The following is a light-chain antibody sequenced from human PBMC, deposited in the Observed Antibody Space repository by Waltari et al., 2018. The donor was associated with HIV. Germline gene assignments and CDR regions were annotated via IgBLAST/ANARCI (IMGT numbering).Light chain of an antibody. J-gene: IGLJ2*01. Sequence: SYALTQPPSVSVAPGKTARITCGGDTIGGKLVHCSQPKPDQAPVLVIWDDSARPSGIPERSSGSNSGNTATLTISRVEGGDEADYYCQVWVDSRDVAVIFGGGTKLTVL. CDR1: TIGGKL. V-gene: IGLV3-21*04. CDR3: QVWVDSRDVAVI. CDR2: DDS.